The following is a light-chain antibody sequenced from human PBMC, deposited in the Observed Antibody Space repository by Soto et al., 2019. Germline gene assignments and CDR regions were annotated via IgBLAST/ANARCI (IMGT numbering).Light chain of an antibody. CDR2: AAS. CDR1: QSISSY. Sequence: DIQMTQSPSSLSASVGDRVTITCRASQSISSYVNWYQQKPGKAPKLLIYAASSLQSGVPSRFSGSGSGTDFNLTISSLQPEDFATYYCQQSYSTPRITFGQGTRLEIK. J-gene: IGKJ5*01. CDR3: QQSYSTPRIT. V-gene: IGKV1-39*01.